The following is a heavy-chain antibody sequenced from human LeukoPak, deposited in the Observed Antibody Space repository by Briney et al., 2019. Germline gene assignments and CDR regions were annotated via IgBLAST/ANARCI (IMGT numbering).Heavy chain of an antibody. Sequence: SETLSLTCAVYGGSFSGYYWSWIRQPPGKGLVWIGEINHSGSTNYNPSLKSRVTISVDTSKNQFSLKLSSVTAADTAVYYCARGKYYYDSSGYYSRRAKTFDYWGQGTLVTVSS. CDR3: ARGKYYYDSSGYYSRRAKTFDY. J-gene: IGHJ4*02. CDR2: INHSGST. V-gene: IGHV4-34*01. CDR1: GGSFSGYY. D-gene: IGHD3-22*01.